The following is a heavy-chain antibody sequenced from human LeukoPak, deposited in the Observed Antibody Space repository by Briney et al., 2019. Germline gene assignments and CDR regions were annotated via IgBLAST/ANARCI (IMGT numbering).Heavy chain of an antibody. D-gene: IGHD1-7*01. J-gene: IGHJ4*02. Sequence: PGGSLRLSCAASGFTVSSNYMSWVRQAPGKGLEWVSVIYSGGSTYYADSVKGRFTISRDNSKNTLYLQMNSLKAEDTAVYYCARAIRPGTYFDYWGQGTLVTVSS. CDR1: GFTVSSNY. V-gene: IGHV3-53*01. CDR2: IYSGGST. CDR3: ARAIRPGTYFDY.